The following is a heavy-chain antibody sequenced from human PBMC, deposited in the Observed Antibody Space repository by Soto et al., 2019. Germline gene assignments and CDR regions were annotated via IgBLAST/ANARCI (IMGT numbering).Heavy chain of an antibody. V-gene: IGHV3-33*01. Sequence: PGGSLRLSCAASGFTFSSYGMHWVRQAPGKGLEWVAVIWYDGSNKYYADSVKGRFTISRDNSKNTLYLQMNSLRVEDTAVYYCARRGTIMTTLDYWGQGTLVTVSS. J-gene: IGHJ4*02. CDR1: GFTFSSYG. D-gene: IGHD4-17*01. CDR3: ARRGTIMTTLDY. CDR2: IWYDGSNK.